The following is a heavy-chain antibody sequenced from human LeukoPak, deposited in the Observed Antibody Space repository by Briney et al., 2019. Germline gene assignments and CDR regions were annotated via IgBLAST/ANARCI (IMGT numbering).Heavy chain of an antibody. CDR3: ARGGSYRYGSSDY. J-gene: IGHJ4*02. V-gene: IGHV5-51*01. CDR1: GYRFTNYW. CDR2: IHPGDSGT. D-gene: IGHD5-18*01. Sequence: GESLKISCKGSGYRFTNYWIGWVRQMPGKGLEWMGIIHPGDSGTRNSPSSQAQVTMSVDDSITTAYLQWSSRRASDSAIYYCARGGSYRYGSSDYWGQGTLVTVSS.